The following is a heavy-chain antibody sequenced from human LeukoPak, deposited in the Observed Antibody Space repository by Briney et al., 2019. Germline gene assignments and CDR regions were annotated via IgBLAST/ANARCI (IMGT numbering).Heavy chain of an antibody. CDR1: GFTFSSYW. CDR3: VRDLSGAAGLDY. V-gene: IGHV3-7*01. J-gene: IGHJ4*02. CDR2: IKQHGSEK. D-gene: IGHD6-13*01. Sequence: GGSLRLSCAASGFTFSSYWMSWVRQAPGKGLEWVANIKQHGSEKYYVDSVKGRFTISRDNAKNSLYLQMNSLRAEDTVVYYCVRDLSGAAGLDYWGQGTLVTVSS.